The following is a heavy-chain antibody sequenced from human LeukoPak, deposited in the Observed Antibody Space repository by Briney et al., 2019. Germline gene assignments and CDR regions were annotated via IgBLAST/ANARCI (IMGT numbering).Heavy chain of an antibody. V-gene: IGHV4-30-4*01. CDR2: IYYSGST. CDR3: ASSVGVVPNTFDY. CDR1: GGSISSGDYY. J-gene: IGHJ4*02. Sequence: SETLSLTCTVSGGSISSGDYYWSWIRQPPGKGLEWIGYIYYSGSTYYNPSLKSRVTISVDTSKNQFSLKLSSVTAADMAVYYCASSVGVVPNTFDYWGQGTLVTVSS. D-gene: IGHD3-3*01.